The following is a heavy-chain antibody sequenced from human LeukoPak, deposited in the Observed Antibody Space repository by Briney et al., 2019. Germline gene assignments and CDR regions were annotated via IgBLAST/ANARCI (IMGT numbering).Heavy chain of an antibody. CDR2: ISGSGGST. CDR1: GFTFSSYA. CDR3: AKGRGYDPYFDY. D-gene: IGHD5-12*01. V-gene: IGHV3-23*01. J-gene: IGHJ4*02. Sequence: PGGSLRLSCAASGFTFSSYAMSWVRQAPGKGLEWVSAISGSGGSTYYADSVKGRLTISRDNSKNTLYLQMNSLRAEDTAVYYCAKGRGYDPYFDYWGQGTLVTVSS.